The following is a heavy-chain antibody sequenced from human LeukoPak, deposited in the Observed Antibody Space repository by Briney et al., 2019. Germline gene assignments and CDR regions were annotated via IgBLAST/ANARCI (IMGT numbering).Heavy chain of an antibody. J-gene: IGHJ4*02. CDR1: EFTFSNYA. Sequence: GGSLRLSCAASEFTFSNYAVSWVRQAPGKGLEWVSAFSGSGVSTYYADSVKGRFTISRDNSKNTLYLQMNSLRAEDTAVYYCAKAGSMATPTPYYFDYWGQGTLVTVSS. V-gene: IGHV3-23*01. CDR3: AKAGSMATPTPYYFDY. D-gene: IGHD5-24*01. CDR2: FSGSGVST.